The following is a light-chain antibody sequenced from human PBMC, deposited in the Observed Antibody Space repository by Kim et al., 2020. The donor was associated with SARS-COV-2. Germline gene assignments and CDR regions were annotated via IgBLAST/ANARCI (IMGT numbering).Light chain of an antibody. CDR1: SIRSKG. CDR3: QVWDSSSDHRVV. CDR2: YDS. V-gene: IGLV3-21*04. J-gene: IGLJ2*01. Sequence: DKTRRVASGGSSIRSKGLQWYQQNAGQAPVMVIYYDSDRPSGVPERFSGSNSGNTATLTISRVEAGDEADYYCQVWDSSSDHRVVFGGGTQLTVL.